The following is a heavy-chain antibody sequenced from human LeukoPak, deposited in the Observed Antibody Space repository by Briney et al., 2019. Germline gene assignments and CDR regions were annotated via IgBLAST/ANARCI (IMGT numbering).Heavy chain of an antibody. Sequence: GGSLRLSCAASGFTFSSYGMHWVRQAPGKGLEWVAVISYDGSNKYYADSVKGRFTISRDNSKNTLYLQMNSLRAEDTAVYYCAKALGGREYGDYSAFDIWGQGTMVTVSS. CDR3: AKALGGREYGDYSAFDI. D-gene: IGHD4-17*01. J-gene: IGHJ3*02. CDR1: GFTFSSYG. CDR2: ISYDGSNK. V-gene: IGHV3-30*18.